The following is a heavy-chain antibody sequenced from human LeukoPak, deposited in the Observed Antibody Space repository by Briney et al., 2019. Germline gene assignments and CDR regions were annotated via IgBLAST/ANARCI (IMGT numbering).Heavy chain of an antibody. CDR3: ARTLYIAAAPGGFDY. CDR1: GYTFTGYY. D-gene: IGHD6-13*01. Sequence: ASVKVSCKASGYTFTGYYMHWVRQASGQGLEWMGWINPNSGGTNYAQKFQGRVTMTRDTSISTAYMELSRLRSDDAAVYYCARTLYIAAAPGGFDYWGQGTLVAVSS. V-gene: IGHV1-2*02. CDR2: INPNSGGT. J-gene: IGHJ4*02.